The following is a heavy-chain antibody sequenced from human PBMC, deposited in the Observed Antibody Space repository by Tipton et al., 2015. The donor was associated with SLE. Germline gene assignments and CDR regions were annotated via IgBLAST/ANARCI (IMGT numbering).Heavy chain of an antibody. Sequence: TLSLTCVVSGASISSYQWWSWVRQSPGKGLEWIGYFYYSGTTYYNPSLKSRVTISVDTSKNQFSLKLSSVTAADTAVYYCARGPIEGYYYYYMDVWGKGTTVTVSS. CDR2: FYYSGTT. J-gene: IGHJ6*03. V-gene: IGHV4-4*02. D-gene: IGHD1-26*01. CDR3: ARGPIEGYYYYYMDV. CDR1: GASISSYQW.